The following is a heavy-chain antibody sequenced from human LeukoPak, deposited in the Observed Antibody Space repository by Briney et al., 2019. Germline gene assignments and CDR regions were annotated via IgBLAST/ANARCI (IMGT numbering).Heavy chain of an antibody. J-gene: IGHJ5*02. CDR3: ARVPGSYLWFDP. CDR1: GGTFSSYA. V-gene: IGHV1-69*13. Sequence: SVKVSCKASGGTFSSYAISWVRQAPGQGLEWMGGIIPIFGTANYAQKFQGSVTITADESTSTAYMELSSLRSEDTAVYYCARVPGSYLWFDPWGQGTLVTVSS. CDR2: IIPIFGTA. D-gene: IGHD1-26*01.